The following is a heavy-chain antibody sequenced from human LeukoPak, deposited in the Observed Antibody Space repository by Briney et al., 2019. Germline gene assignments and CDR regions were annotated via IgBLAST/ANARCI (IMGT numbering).Heavy chain of an antibody. CDR1: GFTFSSYA. CDR3: ARDRRYDAFDI. J-gene: IGHJ3*02. V-gene: IGHV3-30*04. CDR2: ISYDGSNK. Sequence: GGSLRLSCAASGFTFSSYAMHWVRQAPGKRLEWVAVISYDGSNKYYADSVKGRFTISRDNSKNTLYLQMNSLRAEDTAVYYCARDRRYDAFDIWGQGTMVTVSS.